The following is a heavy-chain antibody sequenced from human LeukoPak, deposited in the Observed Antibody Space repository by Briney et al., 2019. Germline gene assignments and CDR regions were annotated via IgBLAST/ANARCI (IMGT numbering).Heavy chain of an antibody. J-gene: IGHJ1*01. CDR2: IIPIFGTA. V-gene: IGHV1-69*13. D-gene: IGHD2-15*01. Sequence: SVKVSCKAPGGTFSSYAISWVRQAPGQGLEWMGGIIPIFGTANYAQKFQGRVTITADESTSTAYMELSSLRSEDTAVYYCARSGDCSGGSCYSAEYFQHWGQGTLVTVSS. CDR1: GGTFSSYA. CDR3: ARSGDCSGGSCYSAEYFQH.